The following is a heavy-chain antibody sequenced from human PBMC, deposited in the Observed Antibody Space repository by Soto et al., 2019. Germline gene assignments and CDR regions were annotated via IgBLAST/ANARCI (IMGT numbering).Heavy chain of an antibody. CDR3: ARPVEMATISRSYFFY. D-gene: IGHD5-12*01. CDR2: IIPIFGTA. Sequence: SVKVSCKASGGTFSCYDISWVRQSPGQGLEWMGGIIPIFGTANYAQKSQGRVTITADESTSTAYMELSSLRSEDTAVYYCARPVEMATISRSYFFYWGQGTLVTVSS. V-gene: IGHV1-69*13. CDR1: GGTFSCYD. J-gene: IGHJ4*02.